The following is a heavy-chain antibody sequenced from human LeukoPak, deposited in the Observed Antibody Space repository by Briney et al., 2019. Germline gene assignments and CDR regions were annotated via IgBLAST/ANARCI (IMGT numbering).Heavy chain of an antibody. Sequence: SETLFLTCTVSGGSISNYYWSWIRQPPGKGLERIGYLHCSGSTNYNPALKSRVTISADTSKNQFSLKLSSVTAADTAVYYCASSRRVPGVSIGYFDSWGQGTLVTVSS. V-gene: IGHV4-59*08. CDR2: LHCSGST. CDR1: GGSISNYY. J-gene: IGHJ4*02. CDR3: ASSRRVPGVSIGYFDS. D-gene: IGHD3-10*01.